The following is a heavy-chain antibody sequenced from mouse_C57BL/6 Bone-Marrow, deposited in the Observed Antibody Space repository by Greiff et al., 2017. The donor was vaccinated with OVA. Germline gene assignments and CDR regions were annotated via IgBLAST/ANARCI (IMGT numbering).Heavy chain of an antibody. CDR1: GYTFTEYT. CDR2: FYPGSGSI. V-gene: IGHV1-62-2*01. J-gene: IGHJ1*03. D-gene: IGHD1-1*01. Sequence: QVHVKQSGAELVKPGASVKLSCKASGYTFTEYTIHWVKQRSGQGLEWIGWFYPGSGSIKYNEKFKDKATLTADKSSSTVYMELSRLTSEDSAVYFCARHGYYGSSYGWYFDVWGTGTTVTVSS. CDR3: ARHGYYGSSYGWYFDV.